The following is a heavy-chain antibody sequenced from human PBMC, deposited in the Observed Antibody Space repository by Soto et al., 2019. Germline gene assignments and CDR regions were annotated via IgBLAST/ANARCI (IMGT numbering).Heavy chain of an antibody. CDR1: GFTVSSNY. CDR2: IYSGGST. CDR3: ARGPPPWGSDDYCDY. V-gene: IGHV3-66*01. Sequence: GGSLRLSCAASGFTVSSNYMSWVRQAPGKGLEWVSVIYSGGSTYYADSVKGRFTISRDNSKNTLYLQMNSLRAEDTAVYYCARGPPPWGSDDYCDYWGQGTLVTVSS. D-gene: IGHD7-27*01. J-gene: IGHJ4*02.